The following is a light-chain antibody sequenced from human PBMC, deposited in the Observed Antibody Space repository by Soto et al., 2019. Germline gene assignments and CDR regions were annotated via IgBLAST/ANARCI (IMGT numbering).Light chain of an antibody. CDR2: GNS. Sequence: QSVLTQPPSVSGAPGQRVTISCSGSSSNIGAGYDVHWYQQLPGTAPKLLIYGNSNRPSGVPDRFSGSKSGTSASLAITRLQAEDESHYYCQSYDSSLSGAVFGGGTQLTVL. V-gene: IGLV1-40*01. J-gene: IGLJ7*01. CDR1: SSNIGAGYD. CDR3: QSYDSSLSGAV.